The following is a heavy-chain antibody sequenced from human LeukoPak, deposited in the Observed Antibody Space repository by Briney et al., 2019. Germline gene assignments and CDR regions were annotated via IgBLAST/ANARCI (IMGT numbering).Heavy chain of an antibody. V-gene: IGHV4-39*01. J-gene: IGHJ4*02. CDR2: IYYSGST. Sequence: PSETLSLTCTVSGGSISSSSYYWGWIRQPPGKGLEWIGSIYYSGSTYYNPSLKSRVTISVDTSKNQFSLKLSSVTAADTAVYYCARPRRRYSYGLNAYFDYWGQGTLVTVSS. CDR1: GGSISSSSYY. CDR3: ARPRRRYSYGLNAYFDY. D-gene: IGHD5-18*01.